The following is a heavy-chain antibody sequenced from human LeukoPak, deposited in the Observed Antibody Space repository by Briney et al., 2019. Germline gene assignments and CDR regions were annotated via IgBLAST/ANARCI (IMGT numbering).Heavy chain of an antibody. J-gene: IGHJ4*02. CDR3: ARGYRSSWYAG. V-gene: IGHV4-34*01. Sequence: SETLSLTCAVYGGSFSGYYWSWIRQPPGKGLEWIGEINHSGSTNYNPSLKSRVTISVDTSKNQFSLKLSSATAAGTAVYYCARGYRSSWYAGWGQGTLVTVSS. CDR2: INHSGST. D-gene: IGHD6-13*01. CDR1: GGSFSGYY.